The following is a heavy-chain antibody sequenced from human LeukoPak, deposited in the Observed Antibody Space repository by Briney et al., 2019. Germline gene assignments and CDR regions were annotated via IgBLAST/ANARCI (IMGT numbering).Heavy chain of an antibody. CDR2: INPNSGGT. D-gene: IGHD2-8*01. V-gene: IGHV1-2*02. CDR3: ARGCTNGVCYLPLDY. J-gene: IGHJ4*02. CDR1: GYTFTGYY. Sequence: GASVKVSCKASGYTFTGYYMHWVRQAPGQGLEWMGWINPNSGGTNYAQKFQGRVTMTRDTSISTAYMELSRLRSDDTAVYYCARGCTNGVCYLPLDYWGQGTLVTVSS.